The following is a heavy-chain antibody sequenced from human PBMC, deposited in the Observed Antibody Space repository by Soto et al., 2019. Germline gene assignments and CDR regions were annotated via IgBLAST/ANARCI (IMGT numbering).Heavy chain of an antibody. CDR2: ITSNGGST. J-gene: IGHJ4*02. CDR1: GFTFSSYV. Sequence: AGGSLSLSCSASGFTFSSYVMNWVRQAPGKGLEYVSGITSNGGSTFYADSVKGRFIISRDNSQNTVYLQMSSLTTADTAVYYCLVASAAYWGQGTQVTVSS. CDR3: LVASAAY. D-gene: IGHD6-13*01. V-gene: IGHV3-64D*06.